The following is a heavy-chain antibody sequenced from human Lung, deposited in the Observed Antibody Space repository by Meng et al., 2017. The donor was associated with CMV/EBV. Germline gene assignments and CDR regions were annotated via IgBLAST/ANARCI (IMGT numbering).Heavy chain of an antibody. V-gene: IGHV4-59*01. D-gene: IGHD3-3*01. CDR1: GGSISSYY. CDR2: IYYSGST. CDR3: ARVSGYDDYGMEV. Sequence: SETLSLXCTVSGGSISSYYWSWIRQPPGKGLEWSGYIYYSGSTNYNPSLKSRVTISVDTSKNQFSLKLSSVTAADTAVYYCARVSGYDDYGMEVWGQGTMVTVSS. J-gene: IGHJ6*02.